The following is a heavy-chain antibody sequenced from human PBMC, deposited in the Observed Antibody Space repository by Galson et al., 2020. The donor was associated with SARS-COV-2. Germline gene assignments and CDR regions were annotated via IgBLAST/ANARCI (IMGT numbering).Heavy chain of an antibody. D-gene: IGHD6-13*01. CDR1: GGSISSSTYY. V-gene: IGHV4-39*01. J-gene: IGHJ4*02. CDR3: ATVGAAAGLYFAY. CDR2: IYYSGST. Sequence: SETLSLTCTVSGGSISSSTYYWGWIRQPPGKGLEWIGNIYYSGSTYYNPSLKSRVTISVDTSKNQFSLKLSSVTAADTAMYYCATVGAAAGLYFAYWGQGTLVTVSS.